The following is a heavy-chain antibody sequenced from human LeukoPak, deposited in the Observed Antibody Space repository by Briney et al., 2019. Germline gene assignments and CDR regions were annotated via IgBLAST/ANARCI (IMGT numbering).Heavy chain of an antibody. Sequence: ASVKVSCKASGYTFTGYYMHWVRQAPGQGLEWMGWINPNSGGTNYAQKFQGSVTMTRDTTISTAYMGLSRLRSDDTAVYYCAGDPYYYGSGSYYKGEYLFDYWGQGTLVTVSS. CDR2: INPNSGGT. D-gene: IGHD3-10*01. J-gene: IGHJ4*02. CDR3: AGDPYYYGSGSYYKGEYLFDY. V-gene: IGHV1-2*02. CDR1: GYTFTGYY.